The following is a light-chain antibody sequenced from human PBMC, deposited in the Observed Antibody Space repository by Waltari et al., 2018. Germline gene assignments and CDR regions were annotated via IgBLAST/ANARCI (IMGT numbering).Light chain of an antibody. J-gene: IGLJ2*01. Sequence: QSMLTQPPSASGTPGQRVTISCYGSSSHVGSNSVNWFQHLPGAAPKLLIYDYDQRPSGVPDRFSGSKSGTSASLVISGLQSDDEADYYCAAWEDSLNGVLFGGGTKLTVL. CDR3: AAWEDSLNGVL. CDR2: DYD. CDR1: SSHVGSNS. V-gene: IGLV1-44*01.